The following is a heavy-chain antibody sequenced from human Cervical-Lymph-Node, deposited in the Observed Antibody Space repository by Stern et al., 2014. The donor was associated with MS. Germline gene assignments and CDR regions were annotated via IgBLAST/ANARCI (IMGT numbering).Heavy chain of an antibody. J-gene: IGHJ6*02. Sequence: VQLAQSGAEVKKPGESLKISCKGSGYSFTSYWIGWGRQMPGQGLEWMGIIHPGDSDTRYSPSFQGQVTISADKSISTAYLQWSSLKASDTAMYYCARHVVPNYDILTGYSRRYYYGMDVWGQGTTVTVSS. CDR3: ARHVVPNYDILTGYSRRYYYGMDV. CDR1: GYSFTSYW. CDR2: IHPGDSDT. V-gene: IGHV5-51*01. D-gene: IGHD3-9*01.